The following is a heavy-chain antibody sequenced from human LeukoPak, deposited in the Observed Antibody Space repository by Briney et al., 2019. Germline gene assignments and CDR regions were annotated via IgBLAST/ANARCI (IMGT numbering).Heavy chain of an antibody. Sequence: PGESLRLSCAASGFTFSSYSMNWVRQAPGKGLEWVSSISSSSSYIYYADSVKGRFTISRDNAKNSLYLQMNSLRAEDTAVYYCARGDRSGNYYGSGSPWGQGTLVTVSS. D-gene: IGHD3-10*01. CDR3: ARGDRSGNYYGSGSP. V-gene: IGHV3-21*01. J-gene: IGHJ5*02. CDR1: GFTFSSYS. CDR2: ISSSSSYI.